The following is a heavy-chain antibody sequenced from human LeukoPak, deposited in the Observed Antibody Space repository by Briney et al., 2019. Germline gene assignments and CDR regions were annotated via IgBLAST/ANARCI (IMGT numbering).Heavy chain of an antibody. V-gene: IGHV3-7*01. J-gene: IGHJ4*02. D-gene: IGHD5-24*01. CDR1: GFIFSTNW. CDR2: INPDGSEK. CDR3: VRRGYSRFEN. Sequence: PGGSLRLSCAASGFIFSTNWMTWARQAPGKGLEWVANINPDGSEKNYVDSVKGRFTISRDNAEKSLYLQMNSLTAEDMAVYYCVRRGYSRFENWGQGTLVTVSS.